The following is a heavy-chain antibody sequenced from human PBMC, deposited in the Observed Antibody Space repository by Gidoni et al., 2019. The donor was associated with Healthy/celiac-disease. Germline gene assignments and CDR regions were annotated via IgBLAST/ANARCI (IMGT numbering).Heavy chain of an antibody. J-gene: IGHJ5*02. V-gene: IGHV1-69*01. CDR3: ARGDYYDSSGYYRNWFDP. D-gene: IGHD3-22*01. CDR1: GGTVRSYA. Sequence: QVQLVQSGAEVQKPGSSVKVSCKASGGTVRSYAISWGRQATGQGLEWMGGIIPIFGTANYAQKFQGRVTITADESTSTAYMELSSLRSEDTAVYYCARGDYYDSSGYYRNWFDPWGQGTLVTVSS. CDR2: IIPIFGTA.